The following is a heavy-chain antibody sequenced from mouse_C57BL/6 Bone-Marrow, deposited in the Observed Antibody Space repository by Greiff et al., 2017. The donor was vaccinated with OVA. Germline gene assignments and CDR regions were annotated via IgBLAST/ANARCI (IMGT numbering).Heavy chain of an antibody. Sequence: VQLQQSGPELVKPGASVKISCKASGYSFTSYYIHWVKQRPGQGLEWIGWIYPGSGNTKYNEKFKGKATLTADTSSSTAYMQLSSLTSEDSAVYYCASPVVAPYWYFDVWGTGTTVTVSS. J-gene: IGHJ1*03. CDR1: GYSFTSYY. CDR2: IYPGSGNT. CDR3: ASPVVAPYWYFDV. D-gene: IGHD1-1*01. V-gene: IGHV1-66*01.